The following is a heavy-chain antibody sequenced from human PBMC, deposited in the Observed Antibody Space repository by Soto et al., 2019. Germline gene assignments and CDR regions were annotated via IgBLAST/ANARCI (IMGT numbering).Heavy chain of an antibody. D-gene: IGHD6-13*01. V-gene: IGHV2-70*01. Sequence: SGPTLVNPTQTLTLTCTFSGFSLGTSGMCVSWIRQPPGKALEWLALIDWDDDKYYSTSLKTRLTISKDTSKNQVVLTMTNMDPVDTATYYCARMPGIAAAGTFYYYGMDVWGQGTTVTV. J-gene: IGHJ6*02. CDR2: IDWDDDK. CDR1: GFSLGTSGMC. CDR3: ARMPGIAAAGTFYYYGMDV.